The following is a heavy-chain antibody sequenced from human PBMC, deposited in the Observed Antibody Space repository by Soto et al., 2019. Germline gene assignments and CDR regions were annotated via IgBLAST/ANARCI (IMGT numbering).Heavy chain of an antibody. CDR1: GFTFSSYG. Sequence: GGSLRLSCAASGFTFSSYGMHWVRQAPGKGLEWVAVISYDGSNKYYADSVKGRFTISRDNSKNTLYLQMNSLRAEDTAVYYCAKDRSNFTMIVVVSWAFDIWGQGTMVTVSS. D-gene: IGHD3-22*01. V-gene: IGHV3-30*18. CDR2: ISYDGSNK. J-gene: IGHJ3*02. CDR3: AKDRSNFTMIVVVSWAFDI.